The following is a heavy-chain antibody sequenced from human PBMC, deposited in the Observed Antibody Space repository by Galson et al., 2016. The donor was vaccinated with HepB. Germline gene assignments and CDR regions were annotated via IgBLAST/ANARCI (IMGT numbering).Heavy chain of an antibody. CDR1: GETLTYLS. J-gene: IGHJ4*02. Sequence: SVKVSCKVSGETLTYLSIHWLRQAPGKGLEWLGGFGPDDGETDYAQRFAGRLTLTEDTSTGTAYMDLSSLRSEDTAVYYCAIGDVYDTSAFLWVVGSFDYWGQGTLVTVSS. D-gene: IGHD3-22*01. CDR2: FGPDDGET. V-gene: IGHV1-24*01. CDR3: AIGDVYDTSAFLWVVGSFDY.